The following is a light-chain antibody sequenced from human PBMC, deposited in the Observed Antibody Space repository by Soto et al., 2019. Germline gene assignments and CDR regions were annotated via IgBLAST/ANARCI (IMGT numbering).Light chain of an antibody. CDR2: DAS. V-gene: IGKV3-11*01. J-gene: IGKJ4*01. CDR1: QSVSSY. CDR3: QQRSNWPGPLT. Sequence: EIVLTQSPATLSLSPGERATLSCRASQSVSSYLAWYQQKPGQAPRLLIYDASNRATGIPARFSGSGSGTDFPLTISSLEPEDFAVYYCQQRSNWPGPLTFGGGTKVEIK.